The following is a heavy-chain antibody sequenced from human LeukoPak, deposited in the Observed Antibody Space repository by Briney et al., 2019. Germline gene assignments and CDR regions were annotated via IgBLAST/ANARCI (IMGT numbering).Heavy chain of an antibody. V-gene: IGHV4-34*01. Sequence: SETLSLTCAVYGGSFSGYYWSWIRQPPGKGLEWIGEINHSGSTNYNPSLKSRVTISVDTSKNQFSLKLNSVTAADTAVYYCARVYCSGGSCYKLDYWGQGTLVTVSS. J-gene: IGHJ4*02. CDR1: GGSFSGYY. CDR3: ARVYCSGGSCYKLDY. D-gene: IGHD2-15*01. CDR2: INHSGST.